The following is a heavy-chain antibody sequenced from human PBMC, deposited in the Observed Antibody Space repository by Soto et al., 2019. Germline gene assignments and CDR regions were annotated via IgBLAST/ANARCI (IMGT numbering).Heavy chain of an antibody. Sequence: PGGSLRLSCAVSGFSFGSYWMSWVRQAPGKGLEWLASIKDDGSERYYLDSVKGRFTISRDNAKDSLSLQMNSLRGEDTAFYYCARDVGPVTIFGEALSGYFDFWGQGTTVTVSS. V-gene: IGHV3-7*03. CDR3: ARDVGPVTIFGEALSGYFDF. CDR2: IKDDGSER. J-gene: IGHJ4*03. D-gene: IGHD3-3*01. CDR1: GFSFGSYW.